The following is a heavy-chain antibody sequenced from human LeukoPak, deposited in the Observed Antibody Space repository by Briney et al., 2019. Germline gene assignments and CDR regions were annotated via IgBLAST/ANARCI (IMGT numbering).Heavy chain of an antibody. D-gene: IGHD5-12*01. V-gene: IGHV3-23*01. CDR1: GFTFSTYA. CDR2: ISPSGDIT. CDR3: AKDDAWLRYAC. Sequence: GGSLRLSCAASGFTFSTYAINWVRQAPGKGLEWVSGISPSGDITYYADSVKGRFTVSRDNFKNTLYLQMNSLRTEDTAVYFCAKDDAWLRYACWGPGTLVTVSS. J-gene: IGHJ4*02.